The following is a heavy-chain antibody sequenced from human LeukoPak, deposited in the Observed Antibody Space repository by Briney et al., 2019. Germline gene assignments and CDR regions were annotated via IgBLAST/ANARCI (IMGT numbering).Heavy chain of an antibody. J-gene: IGHJ5*02. Sequence: SVKVSCKASGGTFSSYAISWVRQAPGQGLEWMGGIIPIFGTANYAQKFQGRVTITADEPTSTAYMELSSLRSEDTAVYYCARGVVPAAMEDNWFDPWGQGTLVTVSS. V-gene: IGHV1-69*13. CDR1: GGTFSSYA. D-gene: IGHD2-2*01. CDR2: IIPIFGTA. CDR3: ARGVVPAAMEDNWFDP.